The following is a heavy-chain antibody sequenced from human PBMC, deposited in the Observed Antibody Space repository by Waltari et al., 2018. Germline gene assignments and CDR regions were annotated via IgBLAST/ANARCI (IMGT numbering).Heavy chain of an antibody. CDR3: ARGVSITETPWFAY. Sequence: EVQLVESGGGQVKPGGSLRLSCATSGFTFRTYSLNWVRQAPGKGLGWVSSVSRSSCTRYYADSVKGRFTISRDNAKNSMYMQLNSLRVEDTAIYYCARGVSITETPWFAYWGQGTLVTVSS. J-gene: IGHJ4*02. D-gene: IGHD5-12*01. V-gene: IGHV3-21*02. CDR2: VSRSSCTR. CDR1: GFTFRTYS.